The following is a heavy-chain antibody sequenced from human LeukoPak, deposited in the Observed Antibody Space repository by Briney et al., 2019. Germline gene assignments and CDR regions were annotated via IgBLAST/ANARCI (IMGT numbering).Heavy chain of an antibody. V-gene: IGHV1-69*04. CDR3: ARGVDGGNSDWFDP. Sequence: APVKVSCKASGGTFSSYAISWVRQAPGQGLEWMGRIIPILGIANYAQKFQGRVTITADKPTSTAYMELSSLRSEDTAVYYCARGVDGGNSDWFDPWGQGTLVTVSS. D-gene: IGHD4-23*01. CDR1: GGTFSSYA. CDR2: IIPILGIA. J-gene: IGHJ5*02.